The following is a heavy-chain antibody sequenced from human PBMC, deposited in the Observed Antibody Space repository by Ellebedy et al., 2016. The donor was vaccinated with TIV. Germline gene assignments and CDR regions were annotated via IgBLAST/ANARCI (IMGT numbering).Heavy chain of an antibody. CDR3: ATDANGGGDCHDY. D-gene: IGHD2-21*02. J-gene: IGHJ4*02. CDR2: FDPEDGEK. V-gene: IGHV1-24*01. CDR1: GYTFSNYY. Sequence: ASVKVSXKAAGYTFSNYYIHWVRQATGKGLEWMGDFDPEDGEKTYAQKFQGSFTMTEDTATDTVYMELSGRRSEDTAVYYCATDANGGGDCHDYWGQGTLVSVSS.